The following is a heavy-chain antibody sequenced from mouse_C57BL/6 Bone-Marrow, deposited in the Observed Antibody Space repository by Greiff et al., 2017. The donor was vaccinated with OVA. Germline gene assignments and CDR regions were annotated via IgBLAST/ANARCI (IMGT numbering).Heavy chain of an antibody. CDR1: GYTFTDYY. CDR3: AEGNYVGAMDY. V-gene: IGHV1-26*01. CDR2: INPNNGGT. D-gene: IGHD1-1*01. J-gene: IGHJ4*01. Sequence: EVQLQQSGPELVKPGASVKISCKASGYTFTDYYMNWVKQSHGKSLEWIGDINPNNGGTSYNQKFKGKATLTVDKSSSTAYMELRSLTSEDSAVYYCAEGNYVGAMDYWGQGTSVTVSS.